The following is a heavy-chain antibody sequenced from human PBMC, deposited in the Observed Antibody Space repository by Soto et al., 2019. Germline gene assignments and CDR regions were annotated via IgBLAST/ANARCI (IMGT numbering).Heavy chain of an antibody. D-gene: IGHD2-15*01. CDR2: INAYNGNT. CDR1: GYTFTGYY. J-gene: IGHJ4*02. CDR3: ARDDCSGGSCYLDY. V-gene: IGHV1-18*04. Sequence: ASVKVSCKASGYTFTGYYMHWVRQAPGQGLEWMGWINAYNGNTNYAQKLQGRVTMTTDTSTSTAYMELRRLRSDDTAVYCCARDDCSGGSCYLDYWGQGTLVTVSS.